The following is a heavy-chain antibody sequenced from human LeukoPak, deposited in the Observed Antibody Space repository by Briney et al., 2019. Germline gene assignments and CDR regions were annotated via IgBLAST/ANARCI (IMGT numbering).Heavy chain of an antibody. J-gene: IGHJ4*02. Sequence: GGSLRLSCTASGFTFPYYWMQLVRQAPGKGLVWVSQINSDGSSTNYADSVKGRFTISRDNAKNTLYLQMNSLRVEHTALYYCATGGGIVGATPDYWGQGTLVTVSS. CDR3: ATGGGIVGATPDY. CDR1: GFTFPYYW. D-gene: IGHD1-26*01. V-gene: IGHV3-74*01. CDR2: INSDGSST.